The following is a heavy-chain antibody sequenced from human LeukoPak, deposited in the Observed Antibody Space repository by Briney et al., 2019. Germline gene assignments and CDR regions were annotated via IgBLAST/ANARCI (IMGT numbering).Heavy chain of an antibody. CDR2: IYPGDSDT. V-gene: IGHV5-51*01. CDR1: GYSFTSYW. Sequence: GESLKISCKGSGYSFTSYWIGWVRQMPGKGLEWMGIIYPGDSDTRYSPSFQGQVTISADKSISTAYLQWSSLQASDTAMYYCARRPLDCSSTSCFDYWGQGTLVTVSS. D-gene: IGHD2-2*01. J-gene: IGHJ4*02. CDR3: ARRPLDCSSTSCFDY.